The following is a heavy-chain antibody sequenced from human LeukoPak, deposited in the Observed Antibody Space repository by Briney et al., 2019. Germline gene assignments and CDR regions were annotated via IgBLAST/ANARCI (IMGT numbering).Heavy chain of an antibody. CDR1: GFTFSSYA. V-gene: IGHV3-23*01. D-gene: IGHD2-2*01. Sequence: PGGSLRLFCAASGFTFSSYAMSWVRQAPGKGLEWVSAISGSGGSTYYADSVKGRFTISRDNSKNTLYLQMNSLRAEDTAVYYCAKDPRYCSSTSCVDYWGQGTLVTVSS. J-gene: IGHJ4*02. CDR3: AKDPRYCSSTSCVDY. CDR2: ISGSGGST.